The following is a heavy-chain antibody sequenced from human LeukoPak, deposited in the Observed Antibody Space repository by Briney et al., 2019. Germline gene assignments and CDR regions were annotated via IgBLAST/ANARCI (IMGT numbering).Heavy chain of an antibody. CDR2: ISSSGTYV. J-gene: IGHJ3*02. CDR3: ARASSKQLAGYLPDGFDI. Sequence: GGSLRLSCAASGFTFRSYSMNWVRQAPGKGLEWVSSISSSGTYVYYADSVKGRFTISRDNAKNSLPLQMNSLRADDAAVYYCARASSKQLAGYLPDGFDIWGQGTMVTVSS. CDR1: GFTFRSYS. D-gene: IGHD3-9*01. V-gene: IGHV3-21*01.